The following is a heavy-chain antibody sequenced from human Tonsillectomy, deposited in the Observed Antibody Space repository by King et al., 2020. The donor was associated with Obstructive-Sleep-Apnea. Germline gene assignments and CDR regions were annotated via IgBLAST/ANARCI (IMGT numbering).Heavy chain of an antibody. D-gene: IGHD2-2*01. CDR2: TYYRSKWFN. Sequence: VKLQQSGPGLVKPSQTLSLTCAISGDSVSTNSAAWTWIRQSPSRGLEWLGRTYYRSKWFNDYALSVKSRITINSDTSKNQFSLHLNSVTPEDTAVYYCARDRDCSSTSCYDYYYYGMDVWGQGTTVTVSS. CDR1: GDSVSTNSAA. V-gene: IGHV6-1*01. CDR3: ARDRDCSSTSCYDYYYYGMDV. J-gene: IGHJ6*02.